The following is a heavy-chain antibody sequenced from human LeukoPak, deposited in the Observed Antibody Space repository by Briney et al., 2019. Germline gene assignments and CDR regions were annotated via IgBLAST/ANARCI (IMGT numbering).Heavy chain of an antibody. Sequence: SETLSLTCTVSGGSISNYYWSWIRQPPGKGLEWIGYIYHTGDTNYNPSLKSRVTISIDTSKNQLSLKMSSVTTADTAVYYCAGGSQWLSFDYGGQGALVIVSS. CDR2: IYHTGDT. V-gene: IGHV4-59*01. CDR3: AGGSQWLSFDY. CDR1: GGSISNYY. J-gene: IGHJ4*02. D-gene: IGHD6-19*01.